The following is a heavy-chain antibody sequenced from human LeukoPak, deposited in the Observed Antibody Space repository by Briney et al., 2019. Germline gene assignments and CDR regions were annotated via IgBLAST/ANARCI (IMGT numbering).Heavy chain of an antibody. D-gene: IGHD1-26*01. CDR2: IYPCDSGP. V-gene: IGHV5-51*01. J-gene: IGHJ3*01. CDR1: GYSFTSYC. Sequence: GESLKISCKVSGYSFTSYCIDWVRQMPGKGLEWMGIIYPCDSGPTYSPSVQGQVTISVDKSINTAYLQWSSLQASDTAMYYCGMSGDRVPLQDDVFDVWGQGTMVTVST. CDR3: GMSGDRVPLQDDVFDV.